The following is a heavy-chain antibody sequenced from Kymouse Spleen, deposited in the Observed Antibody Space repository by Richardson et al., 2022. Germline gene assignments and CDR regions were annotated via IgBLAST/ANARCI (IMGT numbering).Heavy chain of an antibody. J-gene: IGHJ4*02. CDR3: AKGGATIRLDY. D-gene: IGHD5-12*01. V-gene: IGHV3-30*18. Sequence: QVQLVESGGGVVQPGRSLRLSCAASGFTFSSYGMHWVRQAPGKGLEWVAVISYDGSNKYYADSVKGRFTISRDNSKNTLYLQMNSLRAEDTAVYYCAKGGATIRLDYWGQGTLVTVSS. CDR2: ISYDGSNK. CDR1: GFTFSSYG.